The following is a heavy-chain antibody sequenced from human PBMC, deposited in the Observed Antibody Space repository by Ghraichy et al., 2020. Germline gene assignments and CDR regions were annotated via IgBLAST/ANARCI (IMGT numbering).Heavy chain of an antibody. Sequence: GGSLRLSCAASGFTFSDYYMSWIRQAPGKGLEWVSYISSSSSYTNYADSVKGRFTISRDNAKNSLYLQMNSLRAEDTAVYYCARLDSSSWSFGHWGQGTLGTVSS. CDR3: ARLDSSSWSFGH. CDR1: GFTFSDYY. CDR2: ISSSSSYT. D-gene: IGHD6-13*01. J-gene: IGHJ4*02. V-gene: IGHV3-11*06.